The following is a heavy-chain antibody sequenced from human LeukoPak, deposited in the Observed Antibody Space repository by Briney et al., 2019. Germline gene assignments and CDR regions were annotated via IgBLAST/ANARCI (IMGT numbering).Heavy chain of an antibody. Sequence: SETLSLTCAVSGGSISSSNWWSWVRQPPGKGLEWIGEIYHSGSTNYNPSLKSRVTISGDTSKNQFSLKQSSVTAADTAVYYCARDTLGATFPGAFDIWGQGTMVTVSS. V-gene: IGHV4-4*02. J-gene: IGHJ3*02. CDR1: GGSISSSNW. D-gene: IGHD1-26*01. CDR2: IYHSGST. CDR3: ARDTLGATFPGAFDI.